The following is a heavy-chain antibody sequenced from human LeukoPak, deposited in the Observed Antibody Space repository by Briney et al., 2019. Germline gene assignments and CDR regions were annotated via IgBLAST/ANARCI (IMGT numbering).Heavy chain of an antibody. CDR2: INPNSGGT. J-gene: IGHJ5*02. CDR1: GYTFTGYY. V-gene: IGHV1-2*02. D-gene: IGHD2-21*02. Sequence: GASVKVSCKASGYTFTGYYMRWVRQAPGQGLEWMGWINPNSGGTNYAQKFQGRVTMTRDTSISTVYMDLSSLRSEDTAVYYCARTDCGGDCYSSRGWFDPWGQGTLVTVSS. CDR3: ARTDCGGDCYSSRGWFDP.